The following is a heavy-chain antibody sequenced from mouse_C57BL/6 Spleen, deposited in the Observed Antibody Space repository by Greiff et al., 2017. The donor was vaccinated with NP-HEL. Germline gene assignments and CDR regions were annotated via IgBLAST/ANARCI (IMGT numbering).Heavy chain of an antibody. J-gene: IGHJ1*03. Sequence: VKLVESGPELVKPGASVKISCKASGYAFSSSWMNWVKQRPGKGLEWIGRIYPGDGDTNYNGKFKGKATLTADKSSSTAYMQLSSLTSEDSAVYFCARLSSSYWYFDVWGTGTTVTVSS. D-gene: IGHD1-1*01. V-gene: IGHV1-82*01. CDR1: GYAFSSSW. CDR3: ARLSSSYWYFDV. CDR2: IYPGDGDT.